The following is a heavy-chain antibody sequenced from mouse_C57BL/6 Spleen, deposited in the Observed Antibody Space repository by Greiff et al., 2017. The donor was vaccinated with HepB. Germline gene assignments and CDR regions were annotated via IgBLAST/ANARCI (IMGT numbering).Heavy chain of an antibody. CDR1: GYTFTSYT. J-gene: IGHJ2*01. Sequence: QVQLQQSGAELARPGASVKMSCKASGYTFTSYTMHWVKQRPGQGLEWIGYINPSSGYTKYNQKFKDKATLTADKSSSTAYMQLSSLTSEDSAVYFCARHEEGFYYFDYWGQGTTLTVSS. CDR2: INPSSGYT. CDR3: ARHEEGFYYFDY. V-gene: IGHV1-4*01.